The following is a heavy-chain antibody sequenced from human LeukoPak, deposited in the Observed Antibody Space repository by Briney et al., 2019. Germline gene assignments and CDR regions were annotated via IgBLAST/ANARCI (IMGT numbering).Heavy chain of an antibody. CDR2: MYASGST. J-gene: IGHJ4*02. D-gene: IGHD3-10*01. V-gene: IGHV4-4*07. Sequence: SQSPSLTCPVSGGSISSYFWSWIRQPAGKGLEWIGRMYASGSTTYNPSLKSRVTMSVDTSKNQFSLRLSSVTAADTAVYYCARDRGGSGRYFDYWGQGTLVIVSS. CDR1: GGSISSYF. CDR3: ARDRGGSGRYFDY.